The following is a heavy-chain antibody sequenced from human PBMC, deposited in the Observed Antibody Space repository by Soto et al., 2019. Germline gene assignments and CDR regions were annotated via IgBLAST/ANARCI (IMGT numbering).Heavy chain of an antibody. V-gene: IGHV1-2*04. CDR2: INPNSGGT. CDR1: GYTFTGYY. Sequence: ASVKVSCKASGYTFTGYYMHWVRQAPGQGLEWMGWINPNSGGTNYAQKFQGWVTMTRDTSISTAYMELSRLRSDDTAVYYCARAWNYEGTHYYYYMDVWGKGTTVTVSS. D-gene: IGHD1-7*01. J-gene: IGHJ6*03. CDR3: ARAWNYEGTHYYYYMDV.